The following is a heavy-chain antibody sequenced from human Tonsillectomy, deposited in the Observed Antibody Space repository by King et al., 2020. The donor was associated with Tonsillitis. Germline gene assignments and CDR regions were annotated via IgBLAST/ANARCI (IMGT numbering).Heavy chain of an antibody. CDR2: ISSSGSTI. Sequence: QLVQSGGGLVKPGGSLRLSYAASGFTFSDYYTSWIRQAPGKGLEWVSYISSSGSTIYYADSVKGRFTISRDNAKNSLYLQMNSLRAEDTAVYYCASSSRTYYYYYMDVWGKGTTVTVSS. V-gene: IGHV3-11*01. J-gene: IGHJ6*03. CDR3: ASSSRTYYYYYMDV. CDR1: GFTFSDYY.